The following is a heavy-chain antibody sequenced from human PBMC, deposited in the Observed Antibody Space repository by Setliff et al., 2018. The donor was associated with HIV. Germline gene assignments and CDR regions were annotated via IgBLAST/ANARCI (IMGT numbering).Heavy chain of an antibody. CDR2: INYDSKII. CDR3: ARDFRIIVPDVFDI. J-gene: IGHJ3*02. D-gene: IGHD2-15*01. Sequence: PGGSLRLSCAASGFTFSGYSFNWVRQAPGKGLEWLTYINYDSKIIYNADSVKGRFTISRDNADNSVYLQMNSLRAEDTAVYYCARDFRIIVPDVFDIWGRGTMVTVSS. V-gene: IGHV3-48*01. CDR1: GFTFSGYS.